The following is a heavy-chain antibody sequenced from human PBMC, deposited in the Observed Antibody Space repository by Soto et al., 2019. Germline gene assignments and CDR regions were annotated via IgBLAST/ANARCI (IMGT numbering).Heavy chain of an antibody. CDR1: SGSFSGYY. Sequence: SETLSLTCSIYSGSFSGYYWSWIRQPPGKGLEWIGEISQSGNTNYSPSLKSRVSIPIDTSKKQFSLNLASVSAADTAVYYCARAPKVSGSSQTRPDFWGQGTLVTVSS. J-gene: IGHJ4*02. D-gene: IGHD6-6*01. CDR3: ARAPKVSGSSQTRPDF. V-gene: IGHV4-34*01. CDR2: ISQSGNT.